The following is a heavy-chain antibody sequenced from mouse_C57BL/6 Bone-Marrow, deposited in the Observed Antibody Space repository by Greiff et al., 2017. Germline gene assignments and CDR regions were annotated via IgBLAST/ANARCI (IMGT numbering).Heavy chain of an antibody. Sequence: QVQLKESGPGLVQPSQSLSITCTVSGFSLTSYGVHWVRQSPGKGLEWLGVIWSGGSTDYNAAFISRLSISKDNSKSQVFFKMNSLQADDTAIYFCSRKRYDYYAMDYWGQGTSVTVSS. CDR1: GFSLTSYG. CDR3: SRKRYDYYAMDY. CDR2: IWSGGST. J-gene: IGHJ4*01. V-gene: IGHV2-2*01.